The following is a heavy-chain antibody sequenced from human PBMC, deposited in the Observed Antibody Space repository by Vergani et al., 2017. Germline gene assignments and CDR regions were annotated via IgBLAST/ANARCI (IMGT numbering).Heavy chain of an antibody. CDR1: GGSISPYY. CDR2: IYTSEST. CDR3: AREYSSSLGFLAY. J-gene: IGHJ4*02. D-gene: IGHD6-6*01. V-gene: IGHV4-4*07. Sequence: QVQLQESGPGLVKPSETLSLTCIVSGGSISPYYWSWIRQPAGKGLEWSGRIYTSESTNYNPSLKGRVTMSVDTSKNQFTLKLSCVTAADTAVYYCAREYSSSLGFLAYWGQGTLVTVSS.